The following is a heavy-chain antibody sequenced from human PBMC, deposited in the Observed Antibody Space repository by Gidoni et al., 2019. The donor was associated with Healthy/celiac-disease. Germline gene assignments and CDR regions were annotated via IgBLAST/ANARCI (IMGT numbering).Heavy chain of an antibody. CDR1: GGSISSSSYS. V-gene: IGHV4-39*01. CDR3: ARRALRNPDLYYYYGMDV. J-gene: IGHJ6*02. D-gene: IGHD4-17*01. CDR2: IYYSGST. Sequence: QLQLQASGPGLVKPSETLSLPCTVSGGSISSSSYSWGWIRPPPGKGLEWIGSIYYSGSTYYNPSLKSRVTISVDTSKNQFSLKLSSVTAADTAVYYCARRALRNPDLYYYYGMDVWGQGTTVTVSS.